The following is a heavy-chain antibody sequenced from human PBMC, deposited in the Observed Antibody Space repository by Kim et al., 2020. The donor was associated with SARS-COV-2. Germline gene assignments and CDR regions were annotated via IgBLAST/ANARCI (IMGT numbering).Heavy chain of an antibody. Sequence: GESLKISCKGSGHSFTSYWIGWVRQMPGKGLEWMGIIYPGDSDTRYSPSFQGQVTISADKSISTAYLQWSSLKASDTAMYYCARLGQITMVRGVRNWFDPWGQGTLVTVSS. V-gene: IGHV5-51*01. CDR2: IYPGDSDT. J-gene: IGHJ5*02. CDR1: GHSFTSYW. CDR3: ARLGQITMVRGVRNWFDP. D-gene: IGHD3-10*01.